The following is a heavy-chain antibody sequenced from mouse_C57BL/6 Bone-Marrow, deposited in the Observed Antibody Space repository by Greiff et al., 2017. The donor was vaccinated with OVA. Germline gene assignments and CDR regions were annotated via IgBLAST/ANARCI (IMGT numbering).Heavy chain of an antibody. J-gene: IGHJ2*01. V-gene: IGHV5-12*01. CDR2: ISNGGGST. D-gene: IGHD1-1*01. CDR3: ARVLRGIDY. CDR1: GFTFSDYY. Sequence: EVQLVESGGGLVQPGGSLKLSCAASGFTFSDYYMYWVRQTPEKRLEWVAYISNGGGSTYYPDTVKGRFTISRDNAKNTLYLQMSRLKSEDTAMYYCARVLRGIDYWGQGTTLTVSS.